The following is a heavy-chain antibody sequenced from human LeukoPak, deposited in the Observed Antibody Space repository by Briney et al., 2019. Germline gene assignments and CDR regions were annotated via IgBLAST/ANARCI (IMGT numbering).Heavy chain of an antibody. CDR3: AREGSVTTIFGVVNWFDP. Sequence: SETLSLTCTVSGGSISSHYWSWIRQPPGKGLEWIGYIYYSGNTNYNPSLKSRVTISVDTSKNQFYLKLNSVTAADTAVYYCAREGSVTTIFGVVNWFDPWGQGTLVTVSS. V-gene: IGHV4-59*11. CDR1: GGSISSHY. CDR2: IYYSGNT. J-gene: IGHJ5*02. D-gene: IGHD3-3*01.